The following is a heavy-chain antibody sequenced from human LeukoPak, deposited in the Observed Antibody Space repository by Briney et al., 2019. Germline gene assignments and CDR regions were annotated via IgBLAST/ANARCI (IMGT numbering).Heavy chain of an antibody. J-gene: IGHJ5*02. CDR3: ARDRMIWFDP. D-gene: IGHD3-16*01. Sequence: SVKVSCKASGYTFTSYGISWVRQAPGQGLEWMGRIIPILGIANYAQKFQGRVTITADKSTSTAYMELSSLRSEDTAVYYCARDRMIWFDPWGQGTLVTVSS. CDR1: GYTFTSYG. CDR2: IIPILGIA. V-gene: IGHV1-69*04.